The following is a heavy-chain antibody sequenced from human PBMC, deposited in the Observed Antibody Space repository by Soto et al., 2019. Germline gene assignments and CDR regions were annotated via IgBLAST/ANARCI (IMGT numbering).Heavy chain of an antibody. CDR1: GGTFSSYT. Sequence: QVQLVQSGAEVKKPGSSVKVSCKASGGTFSSYTISWVRQAPGQGLEWMGRIIPILGIANYAQKFQGRVTINEEKSTRTAYMELSSLRSEDTAVYYCARDPMNVVVPAAMSYYYYYGMDVWGQGTTVTVSS. J-gene: IGHJ6*02. D-gene: IGHD2-2*01. CDR2: IIPILGIA. V-gene: IGHV1-69*08. CDR3: ARDPMNVVVPAAMSYYYYYGMDV.